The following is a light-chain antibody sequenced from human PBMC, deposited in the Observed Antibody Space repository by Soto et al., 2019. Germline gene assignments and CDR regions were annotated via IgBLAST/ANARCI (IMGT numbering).Light chain of an antibody. CDR3: QQVNSSPQT. J-gene: IGKJ4*01. Sequence: DIHLTQSPSFLSVSVGDRVTITCRASQGITNNLACYQQKPGKPPTLLIYEESTLHSGVPSRVSGTGSGTEFDRTVRSLQPDDLALYYNQQVNSSPQTFGGRTKVQIK. V-gene: IGKV1-9*01. CDR1: QGITNN. CDR2: EES.